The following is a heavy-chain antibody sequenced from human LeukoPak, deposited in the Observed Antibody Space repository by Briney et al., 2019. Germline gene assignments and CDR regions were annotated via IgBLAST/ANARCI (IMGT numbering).Heavy chain of an antibody. CDR1: GFTFSSYW. J-gene: IGHJ4*02. Sequence: GGSLRLSCAASGFTFSSYWMSWVRQAPGKGLEWVANIKQDGSEKYYADSVKGRFTISRDNAKNSLYLQMNSLRAEDTAVYYCARGAREHYYDSSGYYYFDYWGQGTLVTVSS. CDR2: IKQDGSEK. V-gene: IGHV3-7*01. CDR3: ARGAREHYYDSSGYYYFDY. D-gene: IGHD3-22*01.